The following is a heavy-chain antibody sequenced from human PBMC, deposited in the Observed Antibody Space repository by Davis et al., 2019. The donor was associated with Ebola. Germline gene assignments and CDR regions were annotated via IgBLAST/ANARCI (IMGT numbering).Heavy chain of an antibody. J-gene: IGHJ5*02. CDR2: IYYSGST. CDR3: ARPDHVGPDNWFDP. Sequence: SEILSLTCTVSGGSISSSSYYWGWIRQPPGKGLEWIGSIYYSGSTYYNPSLKSRVTISLDTSKNQFPLKLSSVTAADTAVYYCARPDHVGPDNWFDPWGQGTLVTVSS. D-gene: IGHD1-14*01. CDR1: GGSISSSSYY. V-gene: IGHV4-39*01.